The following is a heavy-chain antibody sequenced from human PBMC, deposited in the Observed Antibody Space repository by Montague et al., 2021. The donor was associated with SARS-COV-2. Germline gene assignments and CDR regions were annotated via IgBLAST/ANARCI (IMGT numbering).Heavy chain of an antibody. D-gene: IGHD1-1*01. CDR3: ARINSDPLDYYYYGMDV. Sequence: PALVKPTQTLTLTCTFSGFSLSTSGMCVSWIRQPPGKALEWLALIDWDDDKYYSTSLKTRLTISKGTSKNQVVLTMTNMDPVDTATYYCARINSDPLDYYYYGMDVGGQGTTVTVSS. CDR2: IDWDDDK. CDR1: GFSLSTSGMC. J-gene: IGHJ6*02. V-gene: IGHV2-70*01.